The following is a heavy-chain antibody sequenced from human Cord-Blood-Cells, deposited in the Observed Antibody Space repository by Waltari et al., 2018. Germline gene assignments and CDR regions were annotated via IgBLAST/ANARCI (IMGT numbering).Heavy chain of an antibody. CDR2: IYYSGST. D-gene: IGHD6-13*01. Sequence: QVQLQESGPGLVKPSETLSLTCTVSGGSISSHYWSWIRQPPGKGLEWIGYIYYSGSTNYHPSLKSRVTISVDTSKNQFSLKLSSVTAADTAVYYCARVIAAAGLWYFYLWGRGTLVTVSS. V-gene: IGHV4-59*11. CDR1: GGSISSHY. J-gene: IGHJ2*01. CDR3: ARVIAAAGLWYFYL.